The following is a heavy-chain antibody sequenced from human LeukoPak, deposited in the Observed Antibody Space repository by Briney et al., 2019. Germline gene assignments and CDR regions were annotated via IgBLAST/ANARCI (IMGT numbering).Heavy chain of an antibody. Sequence: SETLSLTCTVSGGSISSGGYFWTWIRQHPGKGLEWIGYIHYSGSTYYNPSLKSRFSISVDTSNNQFSLKLSSVTAADTAVYYCARDSGNYCFDYWGQGTLVTVSS. CDR2: IHYSGST. J-gene: IGHJ4*02. CDR3: ARDSGNYCFDY. V-gene: IGHV4-31*03. D-gene: IGHD1-26*01. CDR1: GGSISSGGYF.